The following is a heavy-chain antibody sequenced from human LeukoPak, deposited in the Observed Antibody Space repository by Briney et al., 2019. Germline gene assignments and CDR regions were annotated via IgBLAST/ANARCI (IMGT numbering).Heavy chain of an antibody. D-gene: IGHD3-22*01. CDR1: GFTFSSYA. Sequence: GRSLRLSCAASGFTFSSYAMHWVRQAPGKGLEWVAVISYDGSNKYYADSVKGRFTISRDNSKNTLYLQMNSLRAEDTAVYYCARGPYSSYLDYWGQGTLVTVSS. J-gene: IGHJ4*02. V-gene: IGHV3-30*14. CDR3: ARGPYSSYLDY. CDR2: ISYDGSNK.